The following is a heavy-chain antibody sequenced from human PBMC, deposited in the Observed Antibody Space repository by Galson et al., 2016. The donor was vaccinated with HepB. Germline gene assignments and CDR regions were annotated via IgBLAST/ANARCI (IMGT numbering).Heavy chain of an antibody. CDR2: ISAYDGNT. D-gene: IGHD2-2*01. CDR1: GYTFTNYG. Sequence: SVKASCKASGYTFTNYGFSWVRQAPGQGLEWMGWISAYDGNTNYAQKFQDRVTMITDTSTNTAYMELRSLRSDDTAVYFCVLRTCGSSKCYEYPAPDYWGQGTLVTVSS. J-gene: IGHJ4*02. V-gene: IGHV1-18*04. CDR3: VLRTCGSSKCYEYPAPDY.